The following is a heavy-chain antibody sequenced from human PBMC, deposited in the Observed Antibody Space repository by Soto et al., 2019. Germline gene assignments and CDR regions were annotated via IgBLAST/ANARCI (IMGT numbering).Heavy chain of an antibody. J-gene: IGHJ5*02. CDR3: AGWTYYYDSSGFSP. D-gene: IGHD3-22*01. CDR2: VSAYNGNT. CDR1: GYTFTIYG. V-gene: IGHV1-18*01. Sequence: AXVKVSCNASGYTFTIYGISWVRQSPGQGLEWMGWVSAYNGNTNYAQKLQGRVTMTTDTSTSTAYMELRSLRSDDTAVYYCAGWTYYYDSSGFSPWGQGTLVTVSS.